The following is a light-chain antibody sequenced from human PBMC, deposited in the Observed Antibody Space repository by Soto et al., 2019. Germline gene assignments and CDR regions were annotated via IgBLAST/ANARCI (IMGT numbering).Light chain of an antibody. CDR2: NAS. J-gene: IGKJ1*01. CDR3: QHYNSYSEA. V-gene: IGKV1-5*03. CDR1: QRISSC. Sequence: DIQMTQSPSTLPASVGDRVTITCRASQRISSCLAWYQQQPGTAPKLLIYNASTLKSGVPSRVSGSGSGTEFTLTISSLQPDDFATYYCQHYNSYSEAFGQGTKVDIK.